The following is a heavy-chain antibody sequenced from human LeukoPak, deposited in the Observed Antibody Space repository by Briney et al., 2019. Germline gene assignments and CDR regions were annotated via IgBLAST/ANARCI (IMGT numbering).Heavy chain of an antibody. Sequence: PGGSLRLSCAAPGFTFSTFSRSWMSWVRQAPGKGLEWVANIKEDGSQKFYVDSVKGRFTISRDNAKNTLYLQMNSLRAEDTAVYFCARVSGPGMNEYFRLWGQGTLVTVSS. CDR3: ARVSGPGMNEYFRL. CDR1: GFTFSTFSRSW. CDR2: IKEDGSQK. V-gene: IGHV3-7*01. D-gene: IGHD3-10*01. J-gene: IGHJ1*01.